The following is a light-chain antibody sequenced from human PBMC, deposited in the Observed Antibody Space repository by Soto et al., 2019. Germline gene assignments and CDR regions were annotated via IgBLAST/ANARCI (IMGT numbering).Light chain of an antibody. V-gene: IGKV1-33*01. J-gene: IGKJ5*01. CDR3: QQYENLVT. CDR1: QDIRNS. Sequence: DIQITHSPSFLSASVLYRVTITCQASQDIRNSLNWYQQKPGTAPNLLIYDASNLETGVPSRFSGSGSGTDFSFSISSLQPEDIATYYCQQYENLVTFGQGTRLEIK. CDR2: DAS.